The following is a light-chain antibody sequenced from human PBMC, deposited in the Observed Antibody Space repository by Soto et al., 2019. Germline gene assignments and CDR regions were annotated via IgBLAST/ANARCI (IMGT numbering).Light chain of an antibody. Sequence: QSALTQPASVSGSPGQSITISCTGTSSDVGGYNYVSWYQQHPGKAPKLMIYDVSSRHSGVSNRFSGSKSGNTASLTISGLQAEDEADSYCGSHTRSSTVVFAGGTQLTVL. J-gene: IGLJ2*01. CDR3: GSHTRSSTVV. CDR2: DVS. V-gene: IGLV2-14*01. CDR1: SSDVGGYNY.